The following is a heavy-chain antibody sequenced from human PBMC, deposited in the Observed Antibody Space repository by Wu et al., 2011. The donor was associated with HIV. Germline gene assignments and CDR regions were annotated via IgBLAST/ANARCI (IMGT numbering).Heavy chain of an antibody. D-gene: IGHD2-2*01. CDR2: INPVLNLV. CDR3: ARDLVGSSVALDI. J-gene: IGHJ3*02. V-gene: IGHV1-69*04. CDR1: FSKYA. Sequence: FSKYAIELGATGRGQGLEWVGRINPVLNLVDYSQRLQGRVIITADKSTSTAYVELSRLRSEDTAIYYCARDLVGSSVALDIWGQGTVVTVSP.